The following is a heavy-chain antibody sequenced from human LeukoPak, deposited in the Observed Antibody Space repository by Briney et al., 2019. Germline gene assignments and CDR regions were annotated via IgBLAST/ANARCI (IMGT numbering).Heavy chain of an antibody. D-gene: IGHD2-21*01. CDR1: GFTFSGYP. Sequence: PGKSLRPSCAASGFTFSGYPIHWVRQAPGKGLEWVAVISYDGSNKYYADSVKGRFTISRDNSKNTLYLQMDSLRGEDTAVYYCAKDFRIGYSAHFDYWGQGALVTVSS. V-gene: IGHV3-30-3*02. CDR2: ISYDGSNK. CDR3: AKDFRIGYSAHFDY. J-gene: IGHJ4*02.